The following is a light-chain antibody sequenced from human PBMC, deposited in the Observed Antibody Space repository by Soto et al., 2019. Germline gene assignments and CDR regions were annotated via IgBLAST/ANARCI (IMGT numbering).Light chain of an antibody. J-gene: IGKJ2*01. CDR3: QQYYSTPHP. V-gene: IGKV4-1*01. Sequence: DIVMTQSPDSLAVSLGERATINCKSSQSVLYSSNNKNYLAWYQQKPGQPPKLLIYWASTRESGVPDRFSGSGSGTDFTLTISSLQAEDVALYYCQQYYSTPHPFGQGTKLEIK. CDR1: QSVLYSSNNKNY. CDR2: WAS.